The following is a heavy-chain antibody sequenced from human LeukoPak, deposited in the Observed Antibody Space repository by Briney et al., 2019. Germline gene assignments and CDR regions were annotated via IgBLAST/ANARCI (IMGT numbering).Heavy chain of an antibody. Sequence: GGSLRLSCAASGFTFSGYWMSWVRQPPGKGLEWVANIKEDGSEKYYVDSLKGRFTISRDNVKNSLYLQMNSLRAEDTAIYYCVRALNNMDVWGKGATVIVSS. CDR1: GFTFSGYW. J-gene: IGHJ6*03. V-gene: IGHV3-7*01. CDR3: VRALNNMDV. CDR2: IKEDGSEK.